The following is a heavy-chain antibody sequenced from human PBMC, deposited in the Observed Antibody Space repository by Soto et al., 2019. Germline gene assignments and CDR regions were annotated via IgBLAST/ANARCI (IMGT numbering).Heavy chain of an antibody. CDR1: GGSISSGGYY. V-gene: IGHV4-31*03. CDR3: AGSDYYDTSGYYYRVDY. J-gene: IGHJ4*02. Sequence: QVQLQESGPGLVKPSQTLSLTCTVSGGSISSGGYYWSWIRQHPGKGLEWIGYIYYSGSTYYNPSLKSRVTISDDTSKNQFSLKLSSVTAADTAVYSCAGSDYYDTSGYYYRVDYWGQGTLVTVSS. CDR2: IYYSGST. D-gene: IGHD3-22*01.